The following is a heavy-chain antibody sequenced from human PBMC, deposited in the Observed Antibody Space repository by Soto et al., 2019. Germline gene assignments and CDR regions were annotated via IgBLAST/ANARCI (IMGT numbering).Heavy chain of an antibody. D-gene: IGHD1-26*01. J-gene: IGHJ4*02. Sequence: QVQLVESGGGVVQPGRSLRLSCAASGFTFSSYAMHWVRQAPGKGLEWVAVISYDGSNKYYADYVKGRFTISRDNSKNTLYLQMNRLRAEDTAVYYCARAGDYIVGALGDYWGQGTLVTVSS. CDR3: ARAGDYIVGALGDY. V-gene: IGHV3-30-3*01. CDR2: ISYDGSNK. CDR1: GFTFSSYA.